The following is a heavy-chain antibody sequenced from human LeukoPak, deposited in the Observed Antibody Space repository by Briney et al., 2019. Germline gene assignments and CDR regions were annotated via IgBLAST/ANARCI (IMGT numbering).Heavy chain of an antibody. D-gene: IGHD3-3*01. CDR3: AREARFGLGDYFDY. Sequence: PSETLSLTCTVSGGSISSYYWSWIRQPPGKGLEWIGYIYYSGSTNYNPSLKSRVTISVDTSKNQFSLKLSSVTAADTAVYYCAREARFGLGDYFDYWGQGTLVTVSS. CDR1: GGSISSYY. CDR2: IYYSGST. V-gene: IGHV4-59*01. J-gene: IGHJ4*02.